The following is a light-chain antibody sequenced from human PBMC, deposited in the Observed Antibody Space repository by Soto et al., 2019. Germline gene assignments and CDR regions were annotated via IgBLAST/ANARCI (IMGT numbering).Light chain of an antibody. Sequence: EIVLTQSPGTLSLSPGERATLSCRASQSVSSSYLAWYQQKPGQAPRLLIYGASSMATGIPDRFSGSGSGTDVTLTISRLEPEDLAVYYCQHHGKAFGQGTKVEIK. CDR1: QSVSSSY. CDR2: GAS. V-gene: IGKV3-20*01. J-gene: IGKJ1*01. CDR3: QHHGKA.